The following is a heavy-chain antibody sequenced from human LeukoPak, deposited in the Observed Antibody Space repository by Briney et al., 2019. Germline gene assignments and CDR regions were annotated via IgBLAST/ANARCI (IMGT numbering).Heavy chain of an antibody. CDR3: ARGGYFSFDY. Sequence: GGSLRLSCAASGFTFSSYAMSWVRQAPGKGLEWVSGITANTRGSITYYADSVKGRFTISRDSSKDTLYLQMNSLRAEDTAVYFCARGGYFSFDYWGQGTLVTVSS. CDR2: ITANTRGSIT. V-gene: IGHV3-23*01. CDR1: GFTFSSYA. J-gene: IGHJ4*02. D-gene: IGHD2/OR15-2a*01.